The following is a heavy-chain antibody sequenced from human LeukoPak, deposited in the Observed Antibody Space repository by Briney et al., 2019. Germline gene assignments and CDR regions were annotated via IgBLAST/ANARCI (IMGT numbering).Heavy chain of an antibody. CDR1: GGSISSYY. D-gene: IGHD3-10*01. J-gene: IGHJ4*02. Sequence: SETLSLTCTVSGGSISSYYWSWIRQPPGKGLEWIVYISYSGSTNYNPSLKSRVTISVDTSSNQFSLKLSSVTAADTAVYYCARGRLGGSGSYYNVLDYWGQGTLVTVSS. V-gene: IGHV4-59*01. CDR3: ARGRLGGSGSYYNVLDY. CDR2: ISYSGST.